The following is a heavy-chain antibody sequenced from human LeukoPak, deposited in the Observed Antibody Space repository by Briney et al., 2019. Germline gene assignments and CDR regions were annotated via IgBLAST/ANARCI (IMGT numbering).Heavy chain of an antibody. V-gene: IGHV1-69*01. J-gene: IGHJ4*02. D-gene: IGHD3-22*01. CDR2: IIPIFGTA. CDR1: GYTLTELS. Sequence: YGTGSGYTLTELSMGWVRQGPGQGLEGMGGIIPIFGTANYAQKFQGRVTITADESTSTASMELSSLRSEDTAVYYCARADSSGYFGYWGQGTLVTVP. CDR3: ARADSSGYFGY.